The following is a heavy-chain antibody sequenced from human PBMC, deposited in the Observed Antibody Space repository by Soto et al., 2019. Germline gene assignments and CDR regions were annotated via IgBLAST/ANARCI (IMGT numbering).Heavy chain of an antibody. CDR1: GFTFSNAW. CDR2: IKSKTDGGTT. V-gene: IGHV3-15*01. Sequence: LRLSCAASGFTFSNAWMSWVRQAPGKGLEWVGRIKSKTDGGTTDYAAPVKGRFTISRDDSKNTLYLQMNSLKTEDTAVYYCTPASLSSRYYYGMDVWGQGTTVTVSS. J-gene: IGHJ6*02. D-gene: IGHD6-6*01. CDR3: TPASLSSRYYYGMDV.